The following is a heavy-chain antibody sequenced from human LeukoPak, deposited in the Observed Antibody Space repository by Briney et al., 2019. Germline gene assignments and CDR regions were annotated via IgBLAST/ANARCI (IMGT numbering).Heavy chain of an antibody. J-gene: IGHJ4*02. V-gene: IGHV1-2*02. CDR1: GYTFTGYH. Sequence: ATVSVTCKASGYTFTGYHMHWVRPAPGQGLEWMGWINPNTGETNYCKKCQGPVTMTRDTSISAAYMELSWLRSDDTAVYYCTRDPEMATILFEYLRQGTIASLSS. D-gene: IGHD5-24*01. CDR3: TRDPEMATILFEY. CDR2: INPNTGET.